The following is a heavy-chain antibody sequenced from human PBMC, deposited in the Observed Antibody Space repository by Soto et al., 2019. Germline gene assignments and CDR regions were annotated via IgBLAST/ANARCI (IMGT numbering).Heavy chain of an antibody. J-gene: IGHJ6*02. V-gene: IGHV4-39*01. CDR3: ARHDWARFYGMDV. CDR2: VYYSGPT. Sequence: QLQLQESGPGLVKPSETLSLTCSVSGGSIITTYYWGWIRQTPGKGLEWIGSVYYSGPTYYNPSPESRVTILVDTSKSQFSLMLGSVTAADTAVSYCARHDWARFYGMDVWGQGTTVTVSS. CDR1: GGSIITTYY. D-gene: IGHD2-21*01.